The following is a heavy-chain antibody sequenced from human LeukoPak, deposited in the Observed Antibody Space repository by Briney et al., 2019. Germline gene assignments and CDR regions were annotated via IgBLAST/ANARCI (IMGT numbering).Heavy chain of an antibody. V-gene: IGHV3-48*03. CDR2: ISSSGSTI. D-gene: IGHD5-18*01. J-gene: IGHJ4*02. CDR3: AKGSSYVDTAMRSYFDY. Sequence: PGGSLRLSCAASGFTFSSYEMNWVRQAPGKGLEWVSYISSSGSTIYYADSVKGRFTISRDDSKNTLYLQMNSLRAEDTAVYYCAKGSSYVDTAMRSYFDYWGQGTLVTVSS. CDR1: GFTFSSYE.